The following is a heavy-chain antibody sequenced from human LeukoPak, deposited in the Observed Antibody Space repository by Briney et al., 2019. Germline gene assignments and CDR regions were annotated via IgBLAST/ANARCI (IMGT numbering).Heavy chain of an antibody. V-gene: IGHV1-8*01. D-gene: IGHD3-22*01. CDR1: GYTFTSYD. J-gene: IGHJ4*02. CDR2: MNPNSGNT. CDR3: ARGSRYYDSSGYYYGY. Sequence: ASVKVSCKASGYTFTSYDINWVRQATGQGLEWMGWMNPNSGNTGYAQKFQGRVTMTRDTSISTAYMELSRLRSDDTAVYYCARGSRYYDSSGYYYGYWGQGTLVTVSS.